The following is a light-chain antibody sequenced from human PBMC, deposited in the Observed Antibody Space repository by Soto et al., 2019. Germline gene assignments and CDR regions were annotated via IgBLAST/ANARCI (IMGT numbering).Light chain of an antibody. V-gene: IGKV1-5*01. CDR3: QRYNNWPLT. CDR1: QNVDTW. Sequence: DIRMTQSPSTLSASVGDRVTITCRASQNVDTWLAWYQQKPGKAPKVLIYDASSLESGVPSRFSGSGSGTEFTLTINSLQSEDFAVYYCQRYNNWPLTFGGGTKVDIK. CDR2: DAS. J-gene: IGKJ4*01.